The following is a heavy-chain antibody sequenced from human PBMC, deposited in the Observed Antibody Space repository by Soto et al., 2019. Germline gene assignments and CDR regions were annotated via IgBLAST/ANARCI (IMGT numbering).Heavy chain of an antibody. CDR1: GVTFSSYA. Sequence: QVQLVQSGAEVKKPGSSVKVSCKASGVTFSSYAISWVRQAPGQGLEWMGGIIPLFGTANYAQKFQGRVTITADESTSTADRERSSRRSEDTAAYYSARGGGATVGSDGDYDYYGMEVGGQGTTVTVS. V-gene: IGHV1-69*01. J-gene: IGHJ6*02. D-gene: IGHD4-17*01. CDR3: ARGGGATVGSDGDYDYYGMEV. CDR2: IIPLFGTA.